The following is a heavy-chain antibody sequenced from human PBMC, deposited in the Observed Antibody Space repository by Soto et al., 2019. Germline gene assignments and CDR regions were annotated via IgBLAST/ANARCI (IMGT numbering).Heavy chain of an antibody. Sequence: SLKISCKGSGYSFASYWIGWVRQMPGKGLEWMGIIYPGDSDTRYSPSFQGQVTISADKSISTAYLQWSSLKASDTAMYYCARLLDYDILTGYIWGQGTMVTVSS. CDR2: IYPGDSDT. CDR3: ARLLDYDILTGYI. V-gene: IGHV5-51*01. CDR1: GYSFASYW. J-gene: IGHJ3*02. D-gene: IGHD3-9*01.